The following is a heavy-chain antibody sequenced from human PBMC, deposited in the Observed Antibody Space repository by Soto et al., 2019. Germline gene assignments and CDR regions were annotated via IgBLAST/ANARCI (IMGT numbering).Heavy chain of an antibody. CDR3: AIDERGSNSGWFSPDY. D-gene: IGHD6-19*01. Sequence: QVQLVESGGGVVQPGRSLRLSCTASGFTFSSYGMHWVRQAPGKGLEWVAIIWFDGSNKYYADSVKGRFTISRDNSKNTLYLQMNSMRADDTAGEYCAIDERGSNSGWFSPDYWGQGTLVTVSS. CDR2: IWFDGSNK. CDR1: GFTFSSYG. J-gene: IGHJ4*02. V-gene: IGHV3-33*01.